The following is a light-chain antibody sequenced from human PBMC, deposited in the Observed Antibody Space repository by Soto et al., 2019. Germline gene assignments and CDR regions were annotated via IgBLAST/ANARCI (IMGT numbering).Light chain of an antibody. Sequence: DIQMTQSPSSLSASVGDRVTITCRASQSISSYLNWYQQKPGKAPKLLIYAASSWQSGVPSRFSGSGSGTDFTLTISSLEPEDSAVYYCQQRHMWPITFGQGTRLEIK. J-gene: IGKJ5*01. CDR1: QSISSY. V-gene: IGKV1-39*01. CDR2: AAS. CDR3: QQRHMWPIT.